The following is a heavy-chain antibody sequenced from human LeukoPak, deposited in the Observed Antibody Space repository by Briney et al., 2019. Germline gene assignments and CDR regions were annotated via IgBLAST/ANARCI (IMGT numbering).Heavy chain of an antibody. Sequence: SVNVSCKASGGTFSSYAISWVRQAPGQGLEWMGGIIPIFGTANYAQKFQGRVTITADESTSTAYMALSSLRSEDTAVYYCARTPLESPPYYYYGMDVWGQGTTVTVSS. V-gene: IGHV1-69*13. CDR3: ARTPLESPPYYYYGMDV. J-gene: IGHJ6*02. CDR2: IIPIFGTA. CDR1: GGTFSSYA.